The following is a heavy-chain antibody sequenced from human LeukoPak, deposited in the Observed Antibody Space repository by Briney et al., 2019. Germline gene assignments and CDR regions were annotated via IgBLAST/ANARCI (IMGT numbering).Heavy chain of an antibody. V-gene: IGHV1-2*02. CDR2: ISLNNGDT. D-gene: IGHD4-17*01. Sequence: ASVKVSCKVSGYTLTELSMHWVRQAPGQGLEWMGWISLNNGDTNYAQRIQGRVTMTRDTSISTAYMELSGLTSDDTAVYYCARSHGDDPSFDYWGQGTLVTVSS. CDR3: ARSHGDDPSFDY. J-gene: IGHJ4*02. CDR1: GYTLTELS.